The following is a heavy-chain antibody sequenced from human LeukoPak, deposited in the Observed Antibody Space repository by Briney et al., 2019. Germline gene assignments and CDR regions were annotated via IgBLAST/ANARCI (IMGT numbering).Heavy chain of an antibody. Sequence: GGSLRLSCAASGFTFVDYAMHWVRHAPGKGLEWVSGISWNSGSIGYADSVKGRFTISRDNAKNSLYLQMNSLRAEDTALYYCAKDMGGGDGYNSVVATYYFDYWGQETLVTVSS. CDR1: GFTFVDYA. D-gene: IGHD5-24*01. V-gene: IGHV3-9*01. J-gene: IGHJ4*02. CDR3: AKDMGGGDGYNSVVATYYFDY. CDR2: ISWNSGSI.